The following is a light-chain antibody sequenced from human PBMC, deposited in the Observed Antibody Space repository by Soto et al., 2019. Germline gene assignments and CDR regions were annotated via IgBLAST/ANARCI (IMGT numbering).Light chain of an antibody. V-gene: IGKV3-20*01. J-gene: IGKJ1*01. CDR3: QHYSSSPVT. CDR2: GAS. Sequence: EIVLTQSPGTLSLSPGERATLSCRASQSVRSSYLAWYQQKPGQAPRLLIYGASTRATGTPDRFSGGGSGTDFTLTISRLEPEDIAVYYCQHYSSSPVTFGQGTKVEIK. CDR1: QSVRSSY.